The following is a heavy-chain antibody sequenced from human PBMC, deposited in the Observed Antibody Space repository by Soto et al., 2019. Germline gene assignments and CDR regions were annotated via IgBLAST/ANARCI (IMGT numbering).Heavy chain of an antibody. CDR2: IDWDDDK. CDR3: ARTYYGGHDY. D-gene: IGHD4-17*01. CDR1: GVSLSTNGMC. Sequence: SGPTLLNPTQTLPLTCKFSGVSLSTNGMCVSWIRQPPGKALEWLALIDWDDDKYYSTSLKTRLTISKDTSKNQVVLTMTYMDPVDTATYYCARTYYGGHDYWGQGTLVTSPQ. V-gene: IGHV2-70*01. J-gene: IGHJ4*02.